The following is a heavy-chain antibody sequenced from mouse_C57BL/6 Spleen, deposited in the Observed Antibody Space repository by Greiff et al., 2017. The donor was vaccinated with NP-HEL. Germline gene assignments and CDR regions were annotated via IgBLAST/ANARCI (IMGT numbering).Heavy chain of an antibody. Sequence: QVQLQQSGAELAKPGASVKLSCKVSGYTFTSYWMHWVKQRPGQGLEWIGYINPSSGYTKYNQKFKDKATLTADKSSSPAYMQLISLTYEDSAVYYCARADYYGSSYDYFDDWGQGTTLTVSS. CDR2: INPSSGYT. D-gene: IGHD1-1*01. CDR1: GYTFTSYW. J-gene: IGHJ2*01. V-gene: IGHV1-7*01. CDR3: ARADYYGSSYDYFDD.